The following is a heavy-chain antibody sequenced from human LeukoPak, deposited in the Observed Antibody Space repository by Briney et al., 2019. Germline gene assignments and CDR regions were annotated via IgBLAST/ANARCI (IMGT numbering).Heavy chain of an antibody. D-gene: IGHD3-22*01. CDR1: GFTFSSYG. V-gene: IGHV3-33*01. CDR3: AREYYYDSTGVDY. Sequence: EPGGSLRLSCAASGFTFSSYGMHWVRQAPGKGLEWVALIWYDGSNKYYADSVKGRLTISRDNSKNTLYLQMNSLRAEDTAVYYCAREYYYDSTGVDYWGQGTLITVSS. J-gene: IGHJ4*02. CDR2: IWYDGSNK.